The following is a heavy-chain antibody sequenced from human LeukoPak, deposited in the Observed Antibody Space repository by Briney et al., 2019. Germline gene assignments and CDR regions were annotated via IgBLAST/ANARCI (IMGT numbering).Heavy chain of an antibody. D-gene: IGHD1-26*01. CDR1: GFTFSSYG. V-gene: IGHV3-33*01. Sequence: PGRSLRLSCAASGFTFSSYGMHWVRQAPGKGLEWVAVIWYDGSNKYYADSVKGRFTISRDNSKNTLYLQMNSLRAEDTAVYYCATDALVGATPEDYWGQGTLVTVSS. J-gene: IGHJ4*02. CDR2: IWYDGSNK. CDR3: ATDALVGATPEDY.